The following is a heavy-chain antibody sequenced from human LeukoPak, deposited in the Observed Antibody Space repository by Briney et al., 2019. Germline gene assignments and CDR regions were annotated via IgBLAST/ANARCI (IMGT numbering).Heavy chain of an antibody. J-gene: IGHJ5*02. D-gene: IGHD3-22*01. Sequence: SQTLSLTCTVSGGSISSGDHYWSWIRQPPGKGLEWIGYIYYSGSTYYNPSLKSRVTISVDTSKNQFSLKLSSVTAADTAVYYCARRKYYYDSSGEGNWFDPWGQGTLVTVSS. CDR1: GGSISSGDHY. V-gene: IGHV4-30-4*01. CDR3: ARRKYYYDSSGEGNWFDP. CDR2: IYYSGST.